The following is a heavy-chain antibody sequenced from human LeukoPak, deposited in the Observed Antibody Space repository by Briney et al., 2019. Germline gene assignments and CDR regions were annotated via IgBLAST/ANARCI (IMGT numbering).Heavy chain of an antibody. D-gene: IGHD2/OR15-2a*01. V-gene: IGHV3-74*01. Sequence: QLWGSLRLSCAASGTYWMHWVRQAPGKGLVWVSHINSDGSWTSYADSVKGRFTISKDNAKNTVYLQMNSLRAEDTAVYYCVSFYETYWGRGTLVTVSS. CDR1: GTYW. CDR3: VSFYETY. J-gene: IGHJ4*02. CDR2: INSDGSWT.